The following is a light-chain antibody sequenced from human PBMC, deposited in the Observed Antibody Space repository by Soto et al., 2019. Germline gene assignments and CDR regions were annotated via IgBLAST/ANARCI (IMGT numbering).Light chain of an antibody. J-gene: IGKJ1*01. V-gene: IGKV3-15*01. CDR3: QQYNNWPPT. Sequence: EIVMTQSPATLSVSPGERATLSCRASQSVSSNLAWYQQKPGQAPRLLIYGASTRATGIPARFSGSGSGTECTLTISSLQSADFAVYYWQQYNNWPPTFGQGTKVEIK. CDR1: QSVSSN. CDR2: GAS.